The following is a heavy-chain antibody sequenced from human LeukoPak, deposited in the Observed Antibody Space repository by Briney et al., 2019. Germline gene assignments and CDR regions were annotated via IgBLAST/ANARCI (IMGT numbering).Heavy chain of an antibody. CDR3: ARESGLAAAGTGDYYYGMDV. Sequence: GGSLRLSCAASGFTFSSYSMNWVRQAPGKGLEWVSSISSSSSYIYYADSVKGRFTISRDNAKNLLYLQMNSLRAEDTAVYYCARESGLAAAGTGDYYYGMDVWGQGTTVTVSS. CDR1: GFTFSSYS. V-gene: IGHV3-21*01. D-gene: IGHD6-13*01. J-gene: IGHJ6*02. CDR2: ISSSSSYI.